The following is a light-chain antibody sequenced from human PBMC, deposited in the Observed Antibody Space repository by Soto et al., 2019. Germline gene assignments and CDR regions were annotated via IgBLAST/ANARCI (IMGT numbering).Light chain of an antibody. CDR2: GAS. Sequence: EIVLTQSPGTLSLSPGERATLSCRASQSVSNSYLAWYQQKPGQAPRLLIYGASSRTTGIPDRFSGSGSGTDFTLTISRLEPEDFAVYYCQQYGTSPITFGQGTRLEIK. V-gene: IGKV3-20*01. J-gene: IGKJ5*01. CDR1: QSVSNSY. CDR3: QQYGTSPIT.